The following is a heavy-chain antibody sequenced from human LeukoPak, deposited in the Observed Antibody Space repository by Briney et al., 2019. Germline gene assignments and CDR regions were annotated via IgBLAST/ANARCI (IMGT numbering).Heavy chain of an antibody. CDR1: GFTFSSYS. CDR2: ISGSGGST. D-gene: IGHD1-26*01. J-gene: IGHJ4*02. V-gene: IGHV3-23*01. CDR3: AKVRSGASRGYFDY. Sequence: GGSLRLSCAASGFTFSSYSMSWVRQAPGKGLEWVSAISGSGGSTYYADSVKGRFTISRDNSKNTLYLQMNSLRAEDTAVYYCAKVRSGASRGYFDYWGQGTLVTVSS.